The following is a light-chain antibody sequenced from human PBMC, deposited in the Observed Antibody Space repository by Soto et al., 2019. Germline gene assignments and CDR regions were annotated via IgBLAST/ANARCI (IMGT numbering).Light chain of an antibody. CDR2: GAS. J-gene: IGKJ2*01. CDR1: QSVSSN. V-gene: IGKV3D-15*01. CDR3: QQYGSSPYT. Sequence: EIVMTQSPATLSVSPGERATLSCRASQSVSSNLAWYQQKPGQAPRLLIYGASSRVTGIPDKFTGSGSGTEFTLTISSLDPDDFVVYYCQQYGSSPYTCGQGNKGDIK.